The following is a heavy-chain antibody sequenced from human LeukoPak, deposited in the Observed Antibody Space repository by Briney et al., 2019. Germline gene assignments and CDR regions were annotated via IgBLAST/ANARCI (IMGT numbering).Heavy chain of an antibody. CDR3: VSLDGVYYYHMDV. CDR1: GFMFSSNW. Sequence: PGGSLRLSCAASGFMFSSNWMHWVRQAPGKGLVWVSRISPGGNSATYADSVKGRFTISRDNAKNTLYLQMNSLRAEDSAVYYCVSLDGVYYYHMDVWGQGTTVIVSS. CDR2: ISPGGNSA. D-gene: IGHD3/OR15-3a*01. J-gene: IGHJ6*02. V-gene: IGHV3-74*03.